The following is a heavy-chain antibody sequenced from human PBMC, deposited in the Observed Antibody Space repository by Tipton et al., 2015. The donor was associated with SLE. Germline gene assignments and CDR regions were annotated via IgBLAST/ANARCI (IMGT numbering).Heavy chain of an antibody. V-gene: IGHV4-61*02. CDR2: ISSSGST. Sequence: TLSLTCTVSSGSFTRGPSYWNWVRQPAGKGLEWIGRISSSGSTAYSSSLRSRVTILRDTSKNQFSLNFRSVTAADTAVYYCVRGRTKDYYYCYMDVWGEGTTVTVSS. CDR3: VRGRTKDYYYCYMDV. D-gene: IGHD1-7*01. J-gene: IGHJ6*03. CDR1: SGSFTRGPSY.